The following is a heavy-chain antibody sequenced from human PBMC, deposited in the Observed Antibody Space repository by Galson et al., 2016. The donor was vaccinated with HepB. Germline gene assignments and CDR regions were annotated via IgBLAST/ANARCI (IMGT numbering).Heavy chain of an antibody. CDR3: ARVRDGYNSYFYYGMDG. CDR1: GGTFNSYA. J-gene: IGHJ6*02. D-gene: IGHD5-24*01. Sequence: SVKVSCKASGGTFNSYAISWVRQAPGQGLEWMGGIIPLYGTANYAQKFQGRVTIIADESTSTAYMELSSLRSEDTAMYYCARVRDGYNSYFYYGMDGWGQGTTVTVSS. V-gene: IGHV1-69*13. CDR2: IIPLYGTA.